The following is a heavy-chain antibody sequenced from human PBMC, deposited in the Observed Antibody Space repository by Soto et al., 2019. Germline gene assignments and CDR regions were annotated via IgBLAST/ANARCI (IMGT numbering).Heavy chain of an antibody. J-gene: IGHJ4*02. CDR3: AKDVCTNGVCYSVPLDY. V-gene: IGHV3-23*01. D-gene: IGHD2-8*01. CDR2: ISGSGGST. Sequence: GGSLRLSCAASGFTFSSYAMSWVRQAPGKGLEWVSAISGSGGSTYYADSVKGRFTISRDNSKNTLYLQMNSLRAEDTAVYYYAKDVCTNGVCYSVPLDYWGQGTLVTVSS. CDR1: GFTFSSYA.